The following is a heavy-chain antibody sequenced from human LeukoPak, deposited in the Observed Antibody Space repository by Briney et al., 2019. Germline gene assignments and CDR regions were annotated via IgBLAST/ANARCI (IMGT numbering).Heavy chain of an antibody. Sequence: GGSLRLSCAASGFTFSSYWMHWVRQAPGKGLEWVAVISYDGSNKYYADSVKGRFTISRDNSKNTLYLQMNSLRAEDTAAYYCAKGSVVVVITTLCFDYWGQGTLVTVSS. V-gene: IGHV3-30*18. CDR3: AKGSVVVVITTLCFDY. D-gene: IGHD3-22*01. CDR1: GFTFSSYW. J-gene: IGHJ4*02. CDR2: ISYDGSNK.